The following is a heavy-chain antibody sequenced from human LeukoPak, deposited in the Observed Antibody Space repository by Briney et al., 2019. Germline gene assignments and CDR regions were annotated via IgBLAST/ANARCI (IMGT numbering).Heavy chain of an antibody. Sequence: GGSLRLSCAASGFTFSSYAMSWVRQAPGKGLEWVSAISGSGGSTYYANSVKGRFSISRDNSKNTLFLQMNSLRAEDTAVYNCARLTADGRLYFVDWGPGTLVTVSS. CDR2: ISGSGGST. V-gene: IGHV3-23*01. D-gene: IGHD6-13*01. J-gene: IGHJ4*02. CDR1: GFTFSSYA. CDR3: ARLTADGRLYFVD.